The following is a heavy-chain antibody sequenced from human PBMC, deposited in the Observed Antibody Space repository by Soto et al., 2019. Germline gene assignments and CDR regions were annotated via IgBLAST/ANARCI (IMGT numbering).Heavy chain of an antibody. CDR1: GGTFSSYA. D-gene: IGHD3-22*01. Sequence: GASVKVSCKASGGTFSSYAISWVRQAPGQGLEWMGGIIPIFGTANYAQKFQGRVTITADESTNQFSLNLASVTAADTAVYYCAREPKQNYDTSTWNGGFDSWGPGTLVTVSS. J-gene: IGHJ4*02. V-gene: IGHV1-69*13. CDR2: IIPIFGTA. CDR3: AREPKQNYDTSTWNGGFDS.